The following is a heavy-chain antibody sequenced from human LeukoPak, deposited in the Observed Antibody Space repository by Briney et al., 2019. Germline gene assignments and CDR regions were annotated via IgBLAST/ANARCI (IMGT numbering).Heavy chain of an antibody. Sequence: PSETLSLTCTVSGGPISSYYWSWIRQPPGKGLEWIGYIYYSGSTNYNPSLKSRVTMSVDTSKNQFSLKLSSVTAADTAVYYCARGDGYSYGYQFDYWGQGTLVTVSS. D-gene: IGHD5-18*01. CDR2: IYYSGST. V-gene: IGHV4-59*12. CDR1: GGPISSYY. J-gene: IGHJ4*02. CDR3: ARGDGYSYGYQFDY.